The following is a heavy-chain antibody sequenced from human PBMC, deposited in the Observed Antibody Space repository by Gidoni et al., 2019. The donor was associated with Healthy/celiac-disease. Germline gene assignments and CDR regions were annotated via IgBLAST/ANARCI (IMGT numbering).Heavy chain of an antibody. CDR2: IFSNDEK. J-gene: IGHJ5*02. V-gene: IGHV2-26*01. D-gene: IGHD2-21*01. CDR1: GFSLSNARMG. CDR3: ARIRVGGAYGDWFDP. Sequence: LTCTVSGFSLSNARMGVSWIRQPPGKALEWLAHIFSNDEKSYSTSLKSRLTISKDTSKSQVVLTMTNMDPVDTATYYCARIRVGGAYGDWFDPWGQGTLVTVSS.